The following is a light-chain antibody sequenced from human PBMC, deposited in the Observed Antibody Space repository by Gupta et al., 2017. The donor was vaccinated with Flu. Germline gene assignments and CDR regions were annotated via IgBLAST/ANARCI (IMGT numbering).Light chain of an antibody. Sequence: RVTISCSGGSSNIGSNTVHWYQQLPETAPKLFIYSYSLRPSGVPARFSCSKSAPSASLALSVLQSEDEADYYCATWADSLNRYVFGTGTKLT. J-gene: IGLJ1*01. V-gene: IGLV1-44*01. CDR2: SYS. CDR3: ATWADSLNRYV. CDR1: SSNIGSNT.